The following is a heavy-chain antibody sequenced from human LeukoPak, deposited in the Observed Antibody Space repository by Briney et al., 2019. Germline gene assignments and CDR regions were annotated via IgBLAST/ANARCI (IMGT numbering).Heavy chain of an antibody. CDR1: GYTFTSYG. Sequence: ASVKVSCKASGYTFTSYGISWVRQTPGQGLEWMGWIGAYNGNTNYAQKLQGRVTKTTDTSTSTAYMELRSLRSDDTAVYYCAREEENTDAFDIWGQGTMVTVSS. V-gene: IGHV1-18*01. J-gene: IGHJ3*02. CDR2: IGAYNGNT. CDR3: AREEENTDAFDI.